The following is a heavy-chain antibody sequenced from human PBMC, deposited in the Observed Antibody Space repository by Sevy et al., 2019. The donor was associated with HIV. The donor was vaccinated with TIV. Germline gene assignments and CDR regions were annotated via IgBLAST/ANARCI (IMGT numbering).Heavy chain of an antibody. J-gene: IGHJ4*02. CDR1: GFTFSSYA. CDR2: ISYDGSNK. CDR3: ARDERGRVIVATILDY. D-gene: IGHD5-12*01. V-gene: IGHV3-30-3*01. Sequence: GGSLRLSCAASGFTFSSYAMHWVRQAPGKGLEWVAVISYDGSNKYYADSVKGRFTISRDNSKNTLYLQMNSLRAEDTAVYYCARDERGRVIVATILDYWGQGTLVTVSS.